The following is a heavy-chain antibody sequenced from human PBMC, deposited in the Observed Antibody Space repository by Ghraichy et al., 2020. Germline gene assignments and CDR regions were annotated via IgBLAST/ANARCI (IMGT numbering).Heavy chain of an antibody. D-gene: IGHD6-13*01. CDR2: IYYTGRT. CDR3: ARALYEAADFDL. Sequence: SETLSLTCTVSGASVSSRSYYWSWLRQPPGKGLEWIGYIYYTGRTYYNPSLQSRVTMSLDTSRNQFSLKLNSVTAADTAVYFCARALYEAADFDLWGQGTLVTVSS. CDR1: GASVSSRSYY. J-gene: IGHJ4*02. V-gene: IGHV4-61*01.